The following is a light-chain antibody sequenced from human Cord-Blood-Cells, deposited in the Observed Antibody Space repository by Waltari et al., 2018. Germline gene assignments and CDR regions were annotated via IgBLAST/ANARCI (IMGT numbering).Light chain of an antibody. CDR2: AAA. V-gene: IGKV1-39*01. CDR3: QQSYSTPYS. J-gene: IGKJ2*01. Sequence: DIQMTQSPSSLSASVGDRVTIPCRASQSISSYLNWYQQKPGKAPKLLIYAAASLQRGVPSRFSGSGSWPDFTLTISSLQPEAFATYYYQQSYSTPYSFGQGTKLGIK. CDR1: QSISSY.